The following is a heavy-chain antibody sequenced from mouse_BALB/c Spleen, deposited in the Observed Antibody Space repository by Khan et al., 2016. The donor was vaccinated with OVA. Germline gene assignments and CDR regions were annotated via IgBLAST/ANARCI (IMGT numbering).Heavy chain of an antibody. CDR2: MWSDGRA. D-gene: IGHD2-10*01. Sequence: QVQLKQSGPGLVAPSQSLSITCTISGFSLTNYGVHWVRQPPGKGLEWLVLMWSDGRATYNSALKSRLTISMDNSKSQVFLKMHSLQTDDTAMYFCARQPYYHYNVMDYWGQGTSGTVSS. J-gene: IGHJ4*01. CDR3: ARQPYYHYNVMDY. CDR1: GFSLTNYG. V-gene: IGHV2-6-1*01.